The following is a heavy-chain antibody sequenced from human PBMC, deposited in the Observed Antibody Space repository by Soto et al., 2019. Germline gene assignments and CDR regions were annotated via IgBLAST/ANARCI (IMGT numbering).Heavy chain of an antibody. CDR1: GFAFSAYS. D-gene: IGHD2-8*01. CDR3: ARDNGMAGSFDT. CDR2: ISFSSTTI. Sequence: GGSLRLSCAASGFAFSAYSMNWVRQAAGKGLEWVSYISFSSTTIFYADSVSGRFTTSRDNAKNSLYLQMNTLRDEDTAVYYCARDNGMAGSFDTWGQGTLVTAPQ. V-gene: IGHV3-48*02. J-gene: IGHJ5*02.